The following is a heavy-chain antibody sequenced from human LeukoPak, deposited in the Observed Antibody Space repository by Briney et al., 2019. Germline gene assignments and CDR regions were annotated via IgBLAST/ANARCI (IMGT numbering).Heavy chain of an antibody. V-gene: IGHV4-59*01. Sequence: PSETLSLTCAVYGESFSKYYWGWIRQPPGRGLGWIGYIYYSGSTNYNPSLKSRVTISVDTSKNRSSRRLSSVTAVDTAVYYCAGSSWLTEYGMDVWGEGTTVTVSS. CDR1: GESFSKYY. J-gene: IGHJ6*04. CDR3: AGSSWLTEYGMDV. CDR2: IYYSGST. D-gene: IGHD6-13*01.